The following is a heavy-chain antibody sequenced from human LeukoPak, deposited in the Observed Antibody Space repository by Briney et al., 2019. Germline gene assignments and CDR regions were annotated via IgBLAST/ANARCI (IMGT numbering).Heavy chain of an antibody. CDR1: GYTFTSHF. V-gene: IGHV1-46*01. J-gene: IGHJ6*03. CDR2: INPRGGST. Sequence: ASVKVSCKASGYTFTSHFMHWVRQAPGQGLEWMGIINPRGGSTSYTQKFQGRVTMTRDMSTSTVYMELSSLRSEDTAVYYCARAFPHYMDVWGKGTTVTVSS. D-gene: IGHD3-3*02. CDR3: ARAFPHYMDV.